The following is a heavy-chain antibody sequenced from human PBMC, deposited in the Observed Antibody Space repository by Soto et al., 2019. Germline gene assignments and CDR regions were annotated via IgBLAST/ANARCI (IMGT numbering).Heavy chain of an antibody. J-gene: IGHJ6*02. CDR1: GYSFSSYW. D-gene: IGHD2-2*01. Sequence: GGSLKISRKGSGYSFSSYWIGWVRQMPGKGLEWVWIIYPGDSDTRYSPSFQGQVTTSADKSISTAYLQWSSLKASDTAMYYCARHQDIVVVAPTNYYYGMDVWGQGTTVTVSS. CDR2: IYPGDSDT. CDR3: ARHQDIVVVAPTNYYYGMDV. V-gene: IGHV5-51*01.